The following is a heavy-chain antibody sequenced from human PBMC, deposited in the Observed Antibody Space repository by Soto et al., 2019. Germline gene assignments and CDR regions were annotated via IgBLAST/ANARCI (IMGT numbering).Heavy chain of an antibody. CDR3: AKGYCTNGLCYTDY. Sequence: GGSLRLSCAASGFTFSSYAMNWVRPAPGKGLEWVSTISGSGGSTYYADSVKGRFTISRDNSKNTLYLQMNSLRAEDTALYYCAKGYCTNGLCYTDYWGQGTLVTVSS. CDR1: GFTFSSYA. D-gene: IGHD2-8*01. CDR2: ISGSGGST. V-gene: IGHV3-23*01. J-gene: IGHJ4*02.